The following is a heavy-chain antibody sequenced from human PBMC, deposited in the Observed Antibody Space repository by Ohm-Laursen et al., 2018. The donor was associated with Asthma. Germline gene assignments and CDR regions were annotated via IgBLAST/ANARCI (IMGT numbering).Heavy chain of an antibody. D-gene: IGHD1-26*01. CDR3: ARSRDSGSSNWFDP. CDR1: GGSTSSGDYY. J-gene: IGHJ5*02. Sequence: SQTLSLTCTVSGGSTSSGDYYWSWIRQPPGKGLEWIGYIYYSGSTYYNPSLKSRVTISVDTSKNQFSLKLSSVTAADTAVYYCARSRDSGSSNWFDPWGQGTLVTVSS. V-gene: IGHV4-30-4*01. CDR2: IYYSGST.